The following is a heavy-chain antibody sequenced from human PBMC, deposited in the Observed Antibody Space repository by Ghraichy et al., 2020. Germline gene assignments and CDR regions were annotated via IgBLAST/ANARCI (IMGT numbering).Heavy chain of an antibody. J-gene: IGHJ6*02. CDR2: ISGSGGST. D-gene: IGHD6-13*01. Sequence: GGSLRLSCAASGFTFSSYAMSWVRQAPGKGLEWVSAISGSGGSTYYADSVKGRFTISRDNSKNTLYLQMNSLRAEDTAVYYCATEAAAGTLPYYYYYGMDVWGQGTTVTVSS. CDR3: ATEAAAGTLPYYYYYGMDV. CDR1: GFTFSSYA. V-gene: IGHV3-23*01.